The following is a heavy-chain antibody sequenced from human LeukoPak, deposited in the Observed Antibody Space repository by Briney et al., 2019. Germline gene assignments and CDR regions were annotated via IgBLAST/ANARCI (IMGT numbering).Heavy chain of an antibody. D-gene: IGHD1-26*01. CDR3: ARVGAWDLQRVFDY. J-gene: IGHJ4*02. Sequence: GGSLRLSCAASGSRFGDYWMTWARHVPGKGLEWVANIKQDGAEKHYAESVEGRFIISRDNAKNSLYLEMDSLKVEDTAVYYCARVGAWDLQRVFDYWGQGTLVTVSS. CDR1: GSRFGDYW. V-gene: IGHV3-7*01. CDR2: IKQDGAEK.